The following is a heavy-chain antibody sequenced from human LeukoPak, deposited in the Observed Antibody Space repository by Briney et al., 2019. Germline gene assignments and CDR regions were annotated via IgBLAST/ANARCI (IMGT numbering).Heavy chain of an antibody. CDR2: IYYSGST. D-gene: IGHD3-10*01. CDR1: GDSISSYF. J-gene: IGHJ6*02. Sequence: SETLSLTCTVSGDSISSYFWSWIRQPPGKGLEWIGYIYYSGSTNYNPSLKSRVTISVDTSKNQFSLKLSSVTAADTAVYYCARDRGRVRGRGALSDYYYNYGMDVWGQGTTVTVFS. V-gene: IGHV4-59*01. CDR3: ARDRGRVRGRGALSDYYYNYGMDV.